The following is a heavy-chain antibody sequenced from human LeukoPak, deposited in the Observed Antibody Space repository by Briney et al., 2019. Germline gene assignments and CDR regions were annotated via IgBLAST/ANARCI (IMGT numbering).Heavy chain of an antibody. CDR2: ISWNSDTI. V-gene: IGHV3-9*01. CDR3: ATNGGGDSGYGNFDY. Sequence: GGSLRLSCAVSGFTFDDYAMHWVRQVPGKGLEWVSGISWNSDTIDLADSLKGRFTISRDNAKNSLYLQMNRLRAEDTALYYCATNGGGDSGYGNFDYWGQGTLVTVSS. D-gene: IGHD5-12*01. CDR1: GFTFDDYA. J-gene: IGHJ4*02.